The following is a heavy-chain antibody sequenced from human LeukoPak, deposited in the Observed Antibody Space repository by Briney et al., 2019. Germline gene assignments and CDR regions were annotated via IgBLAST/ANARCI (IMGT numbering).Heavy chain of an antibody. Sequence: ASVKVSCKASGYTFTGYYMHWLRQAPGQGLEWMGRINPNSGGTNYAQTFQGRDTMTRDTPISTAYMELSRLRSDETAVYYCARDSEAGFDIWGQGTLVTVSS. CDR1: GYTFTGYY. V-gene: IGHV1-2*06. CDR3: ARDSEAGFDI. CDR2: INPNSGGT. J-gene: IGHJ3*02.